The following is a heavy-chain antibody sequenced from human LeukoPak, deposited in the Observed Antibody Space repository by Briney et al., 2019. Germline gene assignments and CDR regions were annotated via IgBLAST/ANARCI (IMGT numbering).Heavy chain of an antibody. J-gene: IGHJ6*04. Sequence: ASVKVSCKVSGYTLTELSMHWVRQAPGKGLEWMGGFDPEDGETIYAQKFQGGVTMTEDTSTDTAYMELSSLRSEDTAVYYCATAGYCSSTSCPYYYYYGMNVWGKGTTVTVSS. CDR3: ATAGYCSSTSCPYYYYYGMNV. D-gene: IGHD2-2*01. CDR2: FDPEDGET. V-gene: IGHV1-24*01. CDR1: GYTLTELS.